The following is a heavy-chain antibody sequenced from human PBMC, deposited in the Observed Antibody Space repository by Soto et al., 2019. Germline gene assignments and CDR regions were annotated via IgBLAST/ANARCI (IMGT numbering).Heavy chain of an antibody. Sequence: EVQLVESGGGLVQPGRSLRLSCTASGFTFDEYAMHWVRQPLGKGLEWVSGTTWNSDIIAYADSVKGRFTISRDNAKNSLYLQMNSLRADDTALYYCVRVNASGPYYSGMDVWGQGTTVTVSS. CDR3: VRVNASGPYYSGMDV. V-gene: IGHV3-9*01. D-gene: IGHD6-19*01. CDR1: GFTFDEYA. CDR2: TTWNSDII. J-gene: IGHJ6*02.